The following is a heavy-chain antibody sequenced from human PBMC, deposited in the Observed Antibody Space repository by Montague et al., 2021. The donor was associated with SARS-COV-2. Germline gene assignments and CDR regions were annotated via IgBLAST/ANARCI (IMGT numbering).Heavy chain of an antibody. D-gene: IGHD6-19*01. CDR2: ISISGST. CDR3: ARDIAVAGLFDY. V-gene: IGHV4-61*02. Sequence: TLSLTCTVSGGSISSGSRYWSWIRQPAGKGLEWIGRISISGSTNYNPSLKSRVTISVDTSKNQFSLKLSSVTAADTAVYYCARDIAVAGLFDYWGQGTLVTVSS. CDR1: GGSISSGSRY. J-gene: IGHJ4*02.